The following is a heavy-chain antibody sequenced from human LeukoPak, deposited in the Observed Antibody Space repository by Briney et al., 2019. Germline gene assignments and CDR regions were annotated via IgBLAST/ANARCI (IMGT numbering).Heavy chain of an antibody. CDR3: ALLRPPSYYYYYYMDV. Sequence: QSGGSLRLSCAASGFTFSSYGMHWVRQAPGKGLEWVAFIRYDGSNKYYADSVKGRFTISRDNSKNTLYLQMNSLRAEDTAVYYCALLRPPSYYYYYYMDVWGKGTTVTISS. CDR2: IRYDGSNK. CDR1: GFTFSSYG. V-gene: IGHV3-30*02. J-gene: IGHJ6*03. D-gene: IGHD2-2*01.